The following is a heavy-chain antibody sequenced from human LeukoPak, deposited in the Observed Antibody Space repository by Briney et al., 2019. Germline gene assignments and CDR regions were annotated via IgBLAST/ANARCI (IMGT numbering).Heavy chain of an antibody. CDR2: ISGSGGST. CDR1: GFTFSSYA. CDR3: AKGSSGWLSFDY. Sequence: GGSLRLSCAASGFTFSSYAMSWVRQAPGKGLGWVSAISGSGGSTYYADSVKGRFTISRDNSKNTLYLQMNSLRAEDTAVYYCAKGSSGWLSFDYWGQGTLVTVSS. J-gene: IGHJ4*02. V-gene: IGHV3-23*01. D-gene: IGHD6-19*01.